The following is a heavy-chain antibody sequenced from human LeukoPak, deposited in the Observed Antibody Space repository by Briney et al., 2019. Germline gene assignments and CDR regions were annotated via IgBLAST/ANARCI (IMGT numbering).Heavy chain of an antibody. Sequence: SETLSLTCTVSGGSISSYYWSWIRQPAGKGLEWIGRIYTSGSTNYNPSLKSRVTMTVDTSKNQFSLKLSSVTAADTAVYYCARDVFIAALPGGLGWFEPWGQGTLVTVSS. V-gene: IGHV4-4*07. CDR1: GGSISSYY. CDR3: ARDVFIAALPGGLGWFEP. D-gene: IGHD6-6*01. CDR2: IYTSGST. J-gene: IGHJ5*02.